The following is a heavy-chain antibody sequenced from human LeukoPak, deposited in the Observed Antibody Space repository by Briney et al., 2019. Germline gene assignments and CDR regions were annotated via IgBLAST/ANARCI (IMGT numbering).Heavy chain of an antibody. J-gene: IGHJ3*02. D-gene: IGHD3-3*01. Sequence: GGSLRLSCAASGFTFSSYSMNWVRQAPGKGLGWVSYISSSSSTIYYADSVKGRFTISRDNAKNSLYLQMNSLRAEDMALYYCAKGRTIFGVVIINDAFDIWGQGTMVTVSS. CDR2: ISSSSSTI. CDR1: GFTFSSYS. CDR3: AKGRTIFGVVIINDAFDI. V-gene: IGHV3-48*04.